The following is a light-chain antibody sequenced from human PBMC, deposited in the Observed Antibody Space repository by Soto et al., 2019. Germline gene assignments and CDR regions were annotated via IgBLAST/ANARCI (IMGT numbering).Light chain of an antibody. V-gene: IGKV3-20*01. J-gene: IGKJ2*01. Sequence: EIVLTQSPGTLSLSPGERATLSCRASQSVSSNYLAWYQQKSGQAPRLLIYGASNGAAGIPDRFSGSGSGTDFALTIRRLEPEDFAVYYCQQYGSPPYTFGQGTKLEIK. CDR3: QQYGSPPYT. CDR1: QSVSSNY. CDR2: GAS.